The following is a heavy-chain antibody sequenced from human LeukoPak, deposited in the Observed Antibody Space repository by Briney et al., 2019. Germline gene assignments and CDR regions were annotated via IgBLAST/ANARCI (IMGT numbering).Heavy chain of an antibody. CDR2: IIPIFGTA. J-gene: IGHJ6*04. D-gene: IGHD2-2*01. CDR1: GGTFSSYA. CDR3: ARSHIVVVPAAISYYYYYGMDV. Sequence: SVKVSCKASGGTFSSYAISWVRQAPGQGLEWMGGIIPIFGTANYAQKFQGRVTITADESTSTAYMELSSLRSEDTAAYYCARSHIVVVPAAISYYYYYGMDVWGKGTTVTVSS. V-gene: IGHV1-69*13.